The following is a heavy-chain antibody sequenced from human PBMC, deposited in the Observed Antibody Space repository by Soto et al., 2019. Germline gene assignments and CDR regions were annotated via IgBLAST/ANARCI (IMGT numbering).Heavy chain of an antibody. J-gene: IGHJ6*03. CDR2: IYYSGST. CDR1: GGSISSYY. CDR3: ARELVRGARGYYYYYMDV. Sequence: QVQLQESGPGLVKPSETLSLTCTVCGGSISSYYWSWIRQPPGKGLEWIGYIYYSGSTNYNPSLKCLVTISVDTTQNQFSLKLLSVTAAATAVYCCARELVRGARGYYYYYMDVWGIGTTVTV. D-gene: IGHD3-10*01. V-gene: IGHV4-59*01.